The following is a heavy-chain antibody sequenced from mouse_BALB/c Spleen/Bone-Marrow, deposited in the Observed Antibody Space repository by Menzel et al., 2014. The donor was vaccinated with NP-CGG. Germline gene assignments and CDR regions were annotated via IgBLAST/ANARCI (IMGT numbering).Heavy chain of an antibody. CDR3: ARRTTSVVATDY. J-gene: IGHJ2*01. D-gene: IGHD1-1*01. Sequence: VLLQQSGADLVKPGASVKLSCKASGYTFTSYWMHWVKQRPGQGLEWIGEINPSNGRTNYNEKFKSKATLTVDKSSSTAYMQLSSLTSEDSAVYYCARRTTSVVATDYWGQGTTLTVSS. V-gene: IGHV1S81*02. CDR1: GYTFTSYW. CDR2: INPSNGRT.